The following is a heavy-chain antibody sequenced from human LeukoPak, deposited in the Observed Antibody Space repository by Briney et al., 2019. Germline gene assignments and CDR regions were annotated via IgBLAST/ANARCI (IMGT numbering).Heavy chain of an antibody. J-gene: IGHJ4*02. D-gene: IGHD2-15*01. CDR3: ARETYCSGGSCYPYYFDY. Sequence: PGGSLRLSCAASGFTFSSYRMNWVRQAPGKGLEWVSYISSSSSTIYYADSVKGRFPISRDNAKNSLYLQMNSLRAEDTAVYYCARETYCSGGSCYPYYFDYWGQGTLVTVSS. CDR1: GFTFSSYR. CDR2: ISSSSSTI. V-gene: IGHV3-48*01.